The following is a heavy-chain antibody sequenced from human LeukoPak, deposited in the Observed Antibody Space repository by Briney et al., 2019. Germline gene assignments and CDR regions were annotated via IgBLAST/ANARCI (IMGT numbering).Heavy chain of an antibody. J-gene: IGHJ4*02. D-gene: IGHD5-18*01. CDR2: INHSGST. Sequence: SETLSLTCTVSGGSISSSSYYWSWIRQPPGKGLEWIGEINHSGSTNYNPSLKSRVTISVDTSKNQFSLKLSSVTAADTAVYYCARHDTHGGYSYGCPKFDYWGQGTLVTVSS. CDR1: GGSISSSSYY. CDR3: ARHDTHGGYSYGCPKFDY. V-gene: IGHV4-39*01.